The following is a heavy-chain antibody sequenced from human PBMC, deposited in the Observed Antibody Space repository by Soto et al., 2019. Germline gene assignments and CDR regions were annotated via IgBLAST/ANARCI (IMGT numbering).Heavy chain of an antibody. CDR3: ARSQVEMATIWFDY. CDR1: GYTFTSYD. D-gene: IGHD5-12*01. Sequence: QVQLVQSGAEVKKPGASVKVSCKASGYTFTSYDINWVRQATGQGLEWMGWMNPNSGNTGYAQKFQGRVTMTRNTSISAAYMELSSLRSEDTAVYYCARSQVEMATIWFDYWGQGTLVTVSS. CDR2: MNPNSGNT. J-gene: IGHJ4*02. V-gene: IGHV1-8*01.